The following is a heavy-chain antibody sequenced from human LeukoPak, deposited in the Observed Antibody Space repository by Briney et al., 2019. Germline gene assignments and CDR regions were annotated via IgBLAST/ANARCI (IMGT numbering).Heavy chain of an antibody. V-gene: IGHV4-4*07. Sequence: SETLSLTCTVSGASISSYYYNWIRQTAGGGLEWIGRLYISGSTDYNPSLKSRVTISVDTSMNQFYLKMNSVTAADTAVYFCARDLSGSLYFDFWGPGVLVTVSS. CDR1: GASISSYY. CDR3: ARDLSGSLYFDF. CDR2: LYISGST. J-gene: IGHJ4*02. D-gene: IGHD3-10*01.